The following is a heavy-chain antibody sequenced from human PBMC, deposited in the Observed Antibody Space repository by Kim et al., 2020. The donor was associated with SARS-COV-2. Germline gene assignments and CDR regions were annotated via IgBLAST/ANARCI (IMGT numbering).Heavy chain of an antibody. D-gene: IGHD6-19*01. CDR1: GGSLSSSSYY. J-gene: IGHJ4*01. CDR2: AYYIGNT. Sequence: SETLSLTCTVSGGSLSSSSYYWGWIRQPPGKGLEWIGSAYYIGNTYYNPSLKSRVTISVDTSKNQLSLKLGSVTAADTAVYYCARHQRFRSGWYGRFYY. CDR3: ARHQRFRSGWYGRFYY. V-gene: IGHV4-39*01.